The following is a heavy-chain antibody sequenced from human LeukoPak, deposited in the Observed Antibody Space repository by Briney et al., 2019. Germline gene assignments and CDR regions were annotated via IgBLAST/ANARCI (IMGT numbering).Heavy chain of an antibody. Sequence: PSETLSLTCTVSGGSISSSSFFWAWIRQPPGKGLEWIGTVSYSGTTYYSPSLKSRVTISVDTSKNQFSLRLTSVTAADTALYYCAKLTCSSTFCPLDYWGQGTLVTVSS. CDR1: GGSISSSSFF. CDR3: AKLTCSSTFCPLDY. D-gene: IGHD2-2*01. CDR2: VSYSGTT. V-gene: IGHV4-39*01. J-gene: IGHJ4*02.